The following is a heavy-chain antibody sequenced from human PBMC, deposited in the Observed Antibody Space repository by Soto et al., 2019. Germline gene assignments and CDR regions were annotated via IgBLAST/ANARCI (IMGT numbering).Heavy chain of an antibody. CDR1: GFTFSSYS. D-gene: IGHD2-15*01. CDR3: AREAAATYYYYYYGMDV. Sequence: EVQLVESGGGLVQPGGSLRLSCAASGFTFSSYSMNWVRQAPGKGLEWVSYISSSSSTIYYADSVKGRFTISRDNAKNSLYLQMNSLRDEDTAVYYCAREAAATYYYYYYGMDVWGQGTTVTVSS. J-gene: IGHJ6*02. V-gene: IGHV3-48*02. CDR2: ISSSSSTI.